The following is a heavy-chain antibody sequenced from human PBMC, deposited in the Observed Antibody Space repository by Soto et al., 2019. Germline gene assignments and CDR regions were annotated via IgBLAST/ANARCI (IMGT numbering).Heavy chain of an antibody. CDR2: ISSSSSYI. V-gene: IGHV3-21*01. D-gene: IGHD4-17*01. CDR1: GFTFSSYS. CDR3: ARDTVTTKYYFDY. Sequence: LRLSCAASGFTFSSYSMNWVRQAPGKGLEWVSSISSSSSYIYYADSVKGRFTISRDNAKNSLYLQMNSLRAEDTAVYYCARDTVTTKYYFDYWGQGTLVTVSS. J-gene: IGHJ4*02.